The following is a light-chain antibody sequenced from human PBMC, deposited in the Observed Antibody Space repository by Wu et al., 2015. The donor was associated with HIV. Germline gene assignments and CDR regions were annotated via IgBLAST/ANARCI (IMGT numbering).Light chain of an antibody. CDR3: QQYNDWPPLT. CDR1: QSVSSN. V-gene: IGKV3-15*01. CDR2: GAS. J-gene: IGKJ4*01. Sequence: EIVMTQSPATLSVSPGERATLSCRASQSVSSNLAWYQQKPGQAPRLLIYGASTRVTGIPARFSGSGSGTEFTLTISTMQAEDVAVYYCQQYNDWPPLTFGGGTKVEIK.